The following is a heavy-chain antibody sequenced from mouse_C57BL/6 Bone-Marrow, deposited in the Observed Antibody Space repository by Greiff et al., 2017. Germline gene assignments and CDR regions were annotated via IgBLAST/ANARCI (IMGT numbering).Heavy chain of an antibody. V-gene: IGHV1-43*01. D-gene: IGHD1-1*01. J-gene: IGHJ3*01. CDR3: ARNYYGSIPWFAY. Sequence: EVQLQQSGPELVKPGASVKISCKASGYSFTGYYMHWVKQRSEKSLEWIGWINPSTGGTSSNQKFKGKATLTVYKSSSTAYMQLKSLTSEDSAVYYCARNYYGSIPWFAYWGQGTLVTVSA. CDR2: INPSTGGT. CDR1: GYSFTGYY.